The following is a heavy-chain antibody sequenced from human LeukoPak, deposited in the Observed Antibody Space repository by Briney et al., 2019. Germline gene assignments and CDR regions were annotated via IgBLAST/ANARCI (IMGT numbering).Heavy chain of an antibody. CDR1: GGSISSSSYY. V-gene: IGHV4-39*01. J-gene: IGHJ3*02. CDR2: IYYSGST. D-gene: IGHD2-15*01. Sequence: SETLSLTCTVSGGSISSSSYYWGWIRQPPGKGLEWIGSIYYSGSTYSNPSLKSRVTISVDTSKNQFSLKLSSVTAADTAVYYCARLGVGAFDIWGQGTMVTVSS. CDR3: ARLGVGAFDI.